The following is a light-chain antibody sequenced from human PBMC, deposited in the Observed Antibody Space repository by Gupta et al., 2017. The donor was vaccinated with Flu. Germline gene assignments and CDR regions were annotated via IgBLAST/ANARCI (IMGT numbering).Light chain of an antibody. CDR3: AVYMGSGSWV. V-gene: IGLV8-61*01. Sequence: QTVVNQEPSFSVSPGGTVTLTCGLSSGSGSTRSNPSWYQQTPGQAPRTLIYSTNTRSSGVPDRFSGSILENKAALTITGAQADDESDYYCAVYMGSGSWVFGGGTKLTVL. CDR1: SGSGSTRSN. CDR2: STN. J-gene: IGLJ3*02.